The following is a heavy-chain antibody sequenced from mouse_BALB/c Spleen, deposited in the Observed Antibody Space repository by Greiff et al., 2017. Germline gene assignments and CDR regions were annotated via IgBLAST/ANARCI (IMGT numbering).Heavy chain of an antibody. D-gene: IGHD2-13*01. CDR3: ARGGYGDYVGFAH. CDR1: GFTFSSFG. V-gene: IGHV5-17*02. Sequence: EVKLMESGGGLVQPGGSRKLSCAASGFTFSSFGMHWVRQAPEKWLEWVAYISSGSSTIYYADTVKGRFTISRDNPKNTLFLQMTSLRSEDTAMYYCARGGYGDYVGFAHWGQGSLVTVSA. J-gene: IGHJ3*01. CDR2: ISSGSSTI.